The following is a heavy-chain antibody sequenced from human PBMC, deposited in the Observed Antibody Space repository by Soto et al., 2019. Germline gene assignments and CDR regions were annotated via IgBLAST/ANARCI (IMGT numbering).Heavy chain of an antibody. D-gene: IGHD7-27*01. CDR3: VATWGRGAFAY. V-gene: IGHV1-69*06. Sequence: QVQLVQSGAEVKKPRSSVKVSCKASGGTFSSYAISWVRQAPGQGLEWMGGIIPIFGTANYAQKFQDRVTITADKATSTAYMELSSLRSEDTAVYYCVATWGRGAFAYWGQGTLVTVSS. J-gene: IGHJ4*02. CDR1: GGTFSSYA. CDR2: IIPIFGTA.